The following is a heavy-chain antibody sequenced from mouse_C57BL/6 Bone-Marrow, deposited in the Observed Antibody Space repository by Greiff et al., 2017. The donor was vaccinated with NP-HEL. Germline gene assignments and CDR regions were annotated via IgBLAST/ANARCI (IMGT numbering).Heavy chain of an antibody. D-gene: IGHD2-4*01. J-gene: IGHJ3*01. CDR3: ASRPLRPEFAY. Sequence: EVQVVESGGDLVKPGGSLKLSCAASGFTFSSYGMSWVRQTPDKRLEWVATISSGGSYTYYPDSVKGRFPISRDNAKNTLYLQMSSLKSEDTAMYYCASRPLRPEFAYWGQGTLVTVSA. CDR2: ISSGGSYT. CDR1: GFTFSSYG. V-gene: IGHV5-6*01.